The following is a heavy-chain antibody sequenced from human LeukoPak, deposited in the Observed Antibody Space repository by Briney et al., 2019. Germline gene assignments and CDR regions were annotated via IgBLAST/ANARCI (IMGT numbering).Heavy chain of an antibody. V-gene: IGHV1-18*01. CDR2: ISAYNGNT. J-gene: IGHJ4*02. CDR1: GYTFTSCG. Sequence: ASVKVSCKASGYTFTSCGISWVRQAPGQGLEWMGWISAYNGNTNYAQKLQGRVTMTTDTSTSTAYMELRSLRSDDTAVYYCARDRRGVGATSHWGQGTLVTVSS. CDR3: ARDRRGVGATSH. D-gene: IGHD1-26*01.